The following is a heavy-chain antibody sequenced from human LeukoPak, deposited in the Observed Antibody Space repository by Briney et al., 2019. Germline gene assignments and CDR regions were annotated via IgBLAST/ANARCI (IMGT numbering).Heavy chain of an antibody. D-gene: IGHD2-8*01. CDR1: GYTFTSYY. CDR3: AREYCANGVCYSADY. V-gene: IGHV1-46*01. CDR2: INPSGGST. J-gene: IGHJ4*02. Sequence: ASVKVSCKASGYTFTSYYMHWVRQAPGQGLEWMGMINPSGGSTSYAQKLQGRLTMTTDTSTSTAYMELRSLRSDDTAVYYCAREYCANGVCYSADYWGQGTLVTVSS.